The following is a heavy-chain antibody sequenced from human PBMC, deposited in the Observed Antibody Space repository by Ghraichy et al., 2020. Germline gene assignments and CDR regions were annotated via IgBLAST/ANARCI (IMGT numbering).Heavy chain of an antibody. CDR2: IYHSGST. CDR3: ARAVTGNRRFDP. D-gene: IGHD1-1*01. CDR1: RYSISSGYY. Sequence: SETLSLTCAVSRYSISSGYYWGWIRQPPGKGLEWIGNIYHSGSTYYNPSLQSRVTISVDTSKNQFSLKLTSVTATDTAVYYCARAVTGNRRFDPWGQGTLVTVSS. V-gene: IGHV4-38-2*01. J-gene: IGHJ5*02.